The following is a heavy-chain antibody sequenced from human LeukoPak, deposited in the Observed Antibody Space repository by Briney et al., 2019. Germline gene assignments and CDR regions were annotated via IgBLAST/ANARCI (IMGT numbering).Heavy chain of an antibody. CDR1: GGSINSSSYY. J-gene: IGHJ4*02. CDR2: IYTSGST. D-gene: IGHD3-10*01. CDR3: ARCAVRGQFDY. Sequence: SETLSLTCTVSGGSINSSSYYWGWIRQPAGKGLEWIGRIYTSGSTNYNPSLKSRVTISVDTSKNQFSLKLSSVTAADTAVYYCARCAVRGQFDYWGQGTLVTVSS. V-gene: IGHV4-61*02.